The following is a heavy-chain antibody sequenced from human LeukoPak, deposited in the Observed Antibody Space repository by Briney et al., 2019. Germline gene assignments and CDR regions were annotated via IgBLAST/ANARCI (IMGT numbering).Heavy chain of an antibody. Sequence: ASVKVSCKASGYTFTSYGISWVRQAPGQGLEWMGWISAYNGNTNYAQKLQGRVTMTTDTSTSTACMELRSLRSEDTAVYYCARESSSGSYGIWGQGTMVTVSS. V-gene: IGHV1-18*01. J-gene: IGHJ3*02. CDR3: ARESSSGSYGI. CDR2: ISAYNGNT. CDR1: GYTFTSYG. D-gene: IGHD1-26*01.